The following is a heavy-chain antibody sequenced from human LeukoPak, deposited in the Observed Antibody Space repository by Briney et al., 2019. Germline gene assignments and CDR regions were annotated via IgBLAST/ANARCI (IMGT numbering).Heavy chain of an antibody. CDR3: ARGTIAALSP. CDR1: GGSFSGYY. D-gene: IGHD6-6*01. CDR2: INHSGNT. V-gene: IGHV4-34*01. J-gene: IGHJ5*02. Sequence: SETLSLTCAVYGGSFSGYYWSWIRQPPGKGLEWIGEINHSGNTNYNPSLKSRVTISVDTSKNQFSLKLSSVTAADTAVYYCARGTIAALSPWGQGTLVTVSS.